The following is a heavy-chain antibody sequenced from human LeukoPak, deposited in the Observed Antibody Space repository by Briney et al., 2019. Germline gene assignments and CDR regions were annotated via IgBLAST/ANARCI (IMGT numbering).Heavy chain of an antibody. V-gene: IGHV3-21*01. CDR2: ISSSSSYI. J-gene: IGHJ4*02. Sequence: PGGSLRLSCAASGFTFSSYSMNWVRQAPGKGLEWVSSISSSSSYICYADSVKGRFTISRDNAKNSLYLQMNSLRAEDTAVYYCARDRLGSGGYFDYWGQGTLVTVSS. CDR1: GFTFSSYS. CDR3: ARDRLGSGGYFDY. D-gene: IGHD3-10*01.